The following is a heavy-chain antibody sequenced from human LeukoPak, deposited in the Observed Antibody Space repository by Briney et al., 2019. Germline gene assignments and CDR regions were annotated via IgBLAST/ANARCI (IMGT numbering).Heavy chain of an antibody. V-gene: IGHV3-74*01. Sequence: GGSLRLSCAASGFTFGNYWINWVRQAPGKGLMWVSRVHSDGSITNYADSVKGRFSISRDSAKNTWYLQMSSLRSEDTAVYYCAREQEDCTGTTCYRAFDVWGQGRMVTVS. D-gene: IGHD2-2*01. CDR2: VHSDGSIT. CDR3: AREQEDCTGTTCYRAFDV. CDR1: GFTFGNYW. J-gene: IGHJ3*01.